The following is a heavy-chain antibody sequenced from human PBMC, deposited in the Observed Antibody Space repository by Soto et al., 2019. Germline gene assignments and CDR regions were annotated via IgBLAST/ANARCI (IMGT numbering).Heavy chain of an antibody. Sequence: QVQLVESGGGVVQPGRSLRLSCAASGFTFSSYGMHWVRQAPGKGLEWVAVISYDGSNKYYADSVKGRFTISRDNSKNTLYLQMNSLRAEDTAVYYCAKLGFGARYGYYYYYMDVWGKGTTVTVSS. D-gene: IGHD3-10*01. CDR2: ISYDGSNK. CDR1: GFTFSSYG. CDR3: AKLGFGARYGYYYYYMDV. J-gene: IGHJ6*03. V-gene: IGHV3-30*18.